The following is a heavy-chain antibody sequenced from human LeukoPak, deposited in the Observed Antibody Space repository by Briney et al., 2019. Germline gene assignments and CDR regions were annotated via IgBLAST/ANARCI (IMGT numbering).Heavy chain of an antibody. V-gene: IGHV1-46*01. Sequence: ASVKVSCKASGYTYTSYYMHWVRQAPGQGLEWMGIINPSGGSTSYAQKFQSRVTMTRDTSTSTVYMELSSLRSEDTAVYYCARDGAGPAATYNWFDPWGQGTLVTVSS. CDR3: ARDGAGPAATYNWFDP. CDR2: INPSGGST. CDR1: GYTYTSYY. D-gene: IGHD2-2*01. J-gene: IGHJ5*02.